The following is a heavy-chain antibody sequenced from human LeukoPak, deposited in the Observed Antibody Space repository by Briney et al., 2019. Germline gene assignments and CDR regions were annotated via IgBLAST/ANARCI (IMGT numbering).Heavy chain of an antibody. Sequence: GASVKVSCKASGYTFTGYYMHWVRQAPGQGLEWMGIINPSGGSTSYAQKFQGRVTMTTDTSTSTAYMELRSLRSDDTAVYYCARDGHWGYYMDVWGKGTTVTVSS. CDR3: ARDGHWGYYMDV. J-gene: IGHJ6*03. V-gene: IGHV1-46*01. CDR1: GYTFTGYY. CDR2: INPSGGST. D-gene: IGHD7-27*01.